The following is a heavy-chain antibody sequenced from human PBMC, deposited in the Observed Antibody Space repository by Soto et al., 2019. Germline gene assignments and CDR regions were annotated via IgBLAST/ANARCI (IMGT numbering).Heavy chain of an antibody. CDR2: IIPIFGTA. V-gene: IGHV1-69*13. CDR1: GGTFSSYA. J-gene: IGHJ3*02. CDR3: ARILGSGSYHPADAFDI. Sequence: SVKVSCKASGGTFSSYAISWVRQAPGQGLEWMGGIIPIFGTANYAQKFQGRVTITADESTSTAYMELSSLRSEDTAVYYCARILGSGSYHPADAFDIWGQGTMVTVSS. D-gene: IGHD3-10*01.